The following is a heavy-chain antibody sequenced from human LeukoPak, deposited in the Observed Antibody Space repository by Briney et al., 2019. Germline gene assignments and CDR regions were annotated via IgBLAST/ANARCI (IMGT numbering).Heavy chain of an antibody. Sequence: PGGSLRLSCVASGLTVSRHYMTWVRQAPGKGLEWLSVISTGGSTNYADSVKGRFTISRDNSKNILYLQMNSLRAEDTAVYYCARDDVAVTGALDFWGQGTLVTVSS. V-gene: IGHV3-53*01. D-gene: IGHD6-19*01. CDR2: ISTGGST. J-gene: IGHJ4*02. CDR3: ARDDVAVTGALDF. CDR1: GLTVSRHY.